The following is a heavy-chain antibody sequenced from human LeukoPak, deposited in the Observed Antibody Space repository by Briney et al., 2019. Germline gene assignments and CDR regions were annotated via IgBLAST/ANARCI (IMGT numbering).Heavy chain of an antibody. CDR1: GYTFTCYD. CDR2: MNPNSGNT. D-gene: IGHD6-13*01. Sequence: ASVKVSCKASGYTFTCYDINRVRQATGQGLEWMGWMNPNSGNTGYAQKFQGGVTITRNTSISTAYMELSSLRSEDTAVYYCARSHSSWYPHDAFDIWGQGTMVTASS. J-gene: IGHJ3*02. V-gene: IGHV1-8*03. CDR3: ARSHSSWYPHDAFDI.